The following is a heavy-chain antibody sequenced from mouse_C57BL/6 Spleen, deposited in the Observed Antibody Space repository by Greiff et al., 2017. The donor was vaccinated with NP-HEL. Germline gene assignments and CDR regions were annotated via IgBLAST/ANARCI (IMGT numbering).Heavy chain of an antibody. D-gene: IGHD2-5*01. J-gene: IGHJ2*01. Sequence: VQLQQSGPELVKPGASVKLSCKASGYTFTSYDINWVKQRPGQGLEWIGWIYPRDGSTKYNEKFKGKATLTVDTSSSTAYMELHSLTSEDSAVYFCARRTYYSNYLFDYWGQGTTLTVSS. CDR2: IYPRDGST. CDR3: ARRTYYSNYLFDY. V-gene: IGHV1-85*01. CDR1: GYTFTSYD.